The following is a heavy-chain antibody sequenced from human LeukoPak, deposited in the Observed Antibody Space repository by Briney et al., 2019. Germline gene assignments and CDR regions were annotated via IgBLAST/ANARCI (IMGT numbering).Heavy chain of an antibody. D-gene: IGHD6-19*01. Sequence: GGSLRLSCAASGFIVSSIYMSWVRQAPGKGLEWVSVIYGGGGTYYADSVKGRFTISRDNSKSTLYLQMNSLRVEDTAVYYCARYFSGWSWGYWGQGTLVTVSS. CDR3: ARYFSGWSWGY. CDR2: IYGGGGT. J-gene: IGHJ4*02. V-gene: IGHV3-53*01. CDR1: GFIVSSIY.